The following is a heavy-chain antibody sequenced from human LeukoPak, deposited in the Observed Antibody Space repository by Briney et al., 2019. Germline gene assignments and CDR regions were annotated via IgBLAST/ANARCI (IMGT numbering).Heavy chain of an antibody. J-gene: IGHJ3*02. CDR2: INPSSGGT. V-gene: IGHV1-46*01. CDR3: ARDGLYCTNGVCSSDI. CDR1: GYTFTRHY. D-gene: IGHD2-8*01. Sequence: ASVKVSCKASGYTFTRHYMNWVRQAPGQGLEWMGKINPSSGGTGYAQKFQGRVTMTRDASTSTVYMELTSLRSEDTAVYYCARDGLYCTNGVCSSDIWGQGTLVTVSS.